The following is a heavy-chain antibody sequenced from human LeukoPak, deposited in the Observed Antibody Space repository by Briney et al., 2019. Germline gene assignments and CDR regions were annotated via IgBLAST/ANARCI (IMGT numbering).Heavy chain of an antibody. CDR1: GFTFSSYA. CDR2: ISYDGSNK. J-gene: IGHJ4*02. D-gene: IGHD3-9*01. CDR3: ARESARGYFDWLEY. Sequence: GGSLRLSCAASGFTFSSYAMHWVRQAPGKGLEWVAVISYDGSNKYYADSVKGRFTISRDNSKNTLYLQMNSLRAEDTAVYYCARESARGYFDWLEYWGQGTLVTVSS. V-gene: IGHV3-30-3*01.